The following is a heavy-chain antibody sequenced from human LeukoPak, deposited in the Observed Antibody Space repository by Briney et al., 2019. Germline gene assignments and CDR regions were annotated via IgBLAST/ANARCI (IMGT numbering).Heavy chain of an antibody. D-gene: IGHD5-18*01. V-gene: IGHV4-4*02. J-gene: IGHJ4*02. CDR1: VGSIRSNNW. CDR3: ARDRGGYTYSHDY. Sequence: SETLSLTCAVSVGSIRSNNWWIGVRQSPEKGREGIGEFYHDGSTNYNPSLKSRVTRSMDKSKNQLSLKLNFVTAADTAVYYCARDRGGYTYSHDYWGQGTLVTVSS. CDR2: FYHDGST.